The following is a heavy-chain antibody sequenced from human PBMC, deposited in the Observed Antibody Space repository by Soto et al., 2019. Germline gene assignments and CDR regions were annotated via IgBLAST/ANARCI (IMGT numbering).Heavy chain of an antibody. D-gene: IGHD3-3*01. CDR2: IYPSDSDT. CDR3: ARGGVSTRTFDY. V-gene: IGHV5-51*01. CDR1: GYNFAGYW. Sequence: ESLKISCKGSGYNFAGYWIAWVRQMPGKGLELMGIIYPSDSDTRYRPSFQGQVTISADKSISSAYLQWSSLRASDTAMYYCARGGVSTRTFDYWGQGTPVTVYS. J-gene: IGHJ4*02.